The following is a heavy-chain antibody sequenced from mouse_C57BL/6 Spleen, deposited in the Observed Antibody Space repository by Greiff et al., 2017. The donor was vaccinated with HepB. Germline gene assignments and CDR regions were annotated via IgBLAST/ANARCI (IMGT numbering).Heavy chain of an antibody. CDR3: ARRGTGFAY. CDR2: IYPGDGDT. CDR1: GYAFSSSW. Sequence: QVQLQQSGPELVKPGASVKISCKASGYAFSSSWMNWVKQRPGKGLEWIGRIYPGDGDTNYNGKFKGKATLTADKSSSTAYMQLSSLTSEDSAVYFCARRGTGFAYWGQGTLVTVSA. J-gene: IGHJ3*01. V-gene: IGHV1-82*01. D-gene: IGHD3-3*01.